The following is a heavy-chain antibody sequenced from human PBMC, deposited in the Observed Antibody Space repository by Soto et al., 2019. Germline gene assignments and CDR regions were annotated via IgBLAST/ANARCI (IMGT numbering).Heavy chain of an antibody. CDR2: INPSGGGT. V-gene: IGHV1-46*03. CDR1: GYTFTSYY. J-gene: IGHJ3*02. D-gene: IGHD3-10*01. CDR3: ASLDYYGSGSYHDAFDI. Sequence: ASVKVSCKASGYTFTSYYMHWVRQAPGQGLEWMGIINPSGGGTSYAQKFQGRVTMTRDTSTSTVYMELSSLRSEDTAVYYCASLDYYGSGSYHDAFDIWGQGTMVTVSS.